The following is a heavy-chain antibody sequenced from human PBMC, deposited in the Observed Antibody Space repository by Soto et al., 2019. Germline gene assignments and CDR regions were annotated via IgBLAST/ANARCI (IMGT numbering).Heavy chain of an antibody. CDR1: GGSISSGDYY. CDR3: AREKRDEGCSGGSCLSRYDY. D-gene: IGHD2-15*01. J-gene: IGHJ4*02. CDR2: IYYSGST. Sequence: RSLPCTVSGGSISSGDYYWSWIRQHPGKGLEWIGYIYYSGSTYYNPSLKSRVTISVDTSKNQFSLKLSSVTAADTAVYYCAREKRDEGCSGGSCLSRYDYWGQGTLVTVSS. V-gene: IGHV4-30-4*01.